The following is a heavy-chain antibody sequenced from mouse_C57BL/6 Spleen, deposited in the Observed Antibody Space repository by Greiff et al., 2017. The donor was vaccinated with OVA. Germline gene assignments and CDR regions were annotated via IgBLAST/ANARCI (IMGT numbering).Heavy chain of an antibody. CDR1: GYTFTDYN. CDR2: INPNNGGT. CDR3: ARGCNYRFAY. V-gene: IGHV1-18*01. D-gene: IGHD2-1*01. J-gene: IGHJ3*01. Sequence: EVQLQQSGPELVKPGASVKIPCKASGYTFTDYNMNWVKQSHGKSLEWIGDINPNNGGTIYNQKFKGKATLTVDKSSSTAYMELRSLTSEDTAVYYCARGCNYRFAYWGQGTLVTVSA.